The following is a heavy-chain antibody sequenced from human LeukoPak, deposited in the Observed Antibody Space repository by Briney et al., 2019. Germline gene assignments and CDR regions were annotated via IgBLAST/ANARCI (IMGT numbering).Heavy chain of an antibody. J-gene: IGHJ4*02. CDR1: GFTFSSYG. CDR3: ARAAYSSGWYSSADY. CDR2: IRYDGSNK. V-gene: IGHV3-30*02. D-gene: IGHD6-19*01. Sequence: GGSLRLSCAASGFTFSSYGMHWVRQAPGKGLEWVAFIRYDGSNKYYADSVKGRFTISRDNAKNSLYLQMNSLRAEDTALYHCARAAYSSGWYSSADYWGQGTQVTVSS.